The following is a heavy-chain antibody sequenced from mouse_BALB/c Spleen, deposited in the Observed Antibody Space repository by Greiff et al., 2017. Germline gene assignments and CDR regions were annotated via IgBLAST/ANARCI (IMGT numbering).Heavy chain of an antibody. CDR1: GYAFSSYW. D-gene: IGHD3-1*01. CDR3: ARGRQLGLFDY. CDR2: IYPGDGDT. J-gene: IGHJ2*01. V-gene: IGHV1-80*01. Sequence: LQESGAELVRPGSSVKISCKASGYAFSSYWMNWVKQRPGQGLEWIGQIYPGDGDTNYNGKFKGKATLTADKSSSTAYMQLSSLTSEDSAVYFCARGRQLGLFDYWGQGTTLTVSS.